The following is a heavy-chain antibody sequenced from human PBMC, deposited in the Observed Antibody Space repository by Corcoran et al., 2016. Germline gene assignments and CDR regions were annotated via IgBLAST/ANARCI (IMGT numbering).Heavy chain of an antibody. J-gene: IGHJ4*02. CDR3: ARHLGLGYFDY. Sequence: QLQLQESGPGLVKPSETLSLTCTVSGGSISSSSYYWGWIRQPPGKGLEWIGSIYYSGSHYYNPSLKSRVTISVDTSKNQFSLKLSSVTAADTAVYYCARHLGLGYFDYWGQGTLVTVSS. D-gene: IGHD6-19*01. V-gene: IGHV4-39*01. CDR2: IYYSGSH. CDR1: GGSISSSSYY.